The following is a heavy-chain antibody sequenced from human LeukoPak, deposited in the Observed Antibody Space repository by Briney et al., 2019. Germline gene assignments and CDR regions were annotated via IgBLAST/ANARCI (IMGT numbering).Heavy chain of an antibody. J-gene: IGHJ4*02. Sequence: TGGSLRLSCAASGFSLSNYAMHWVRQTPGKGPEWVAVIWCDGSNEYYSEFVKGRFAISRDTSRNTLYLQMNNVRAEDTAVYFCARDPGLRLDSWGQGTLVTVS. V-gene: IGHV3-33*01. CDR1: GFSLSNYA. CDR2: IWCDGSNE. CDR3: ARDPGLRLDS. D-gene: IGHD3-3*01.